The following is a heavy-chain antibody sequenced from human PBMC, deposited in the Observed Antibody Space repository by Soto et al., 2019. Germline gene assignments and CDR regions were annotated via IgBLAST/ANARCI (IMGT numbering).Heavy chain of an antibody. CDR1: GFTFTTHG. J-gene: IGHJ1*01. D-gene: IGHD3-3*01. Sequence: KLVQSGGGVVQPGRSLRLSCATSGFTFTTHGIHWVRQAPGKGLEWVAIIWYDGSNQYYADSVKGRFTISRDNSTNTVYLQMNSLRGEDTAVYYCAKDVPSGILNLHEWGHGTLVTVAS. CDR2: IWYDGSNQ. V-gene: IGHV3-33*06. CDR3: AKDVPSGILNLHE.